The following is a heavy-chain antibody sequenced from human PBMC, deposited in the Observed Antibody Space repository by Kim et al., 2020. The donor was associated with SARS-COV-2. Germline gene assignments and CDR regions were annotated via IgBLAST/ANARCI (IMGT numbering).Heavy chain of an antibody. J-gene: IGHJ4*02. Sequence: ASLKVSCKASGYTFTSYAMNWVRQAPGQGLEWMGWINTNTGNPTYAQGFTGRFVFSLDTSVSTAYLQISSLKAEDTAVYYCATAEAGILTGYYRMGDYWGQGTLVTVSS. CDR1: GYTFTSYA. CDR3: ATAEAGILTGYYRMGDY. V-gene: IGHV7-4-1*02. CDR2: INTNTGNP. D-gene: IGHD3-9*01.